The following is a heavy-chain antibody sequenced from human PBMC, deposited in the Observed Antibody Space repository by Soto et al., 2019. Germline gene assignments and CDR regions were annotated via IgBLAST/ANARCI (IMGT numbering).Heavy chain of an antibody. D-gene: IGHD5-18*01. J-gene: IGHJ4*02. Sequence: PGGSLRLSCAASGFTFISYGMHWVRQAPGKGLEWVAVILYDGSNKYYADSVKGRFTISRDNSKNTLYLQMNSLRPEDTAVYYCAKSRPRDTAMAALDYWGQGTLVTVSS. V-gene: IGHV3-30*18. CDR2: ILYDGSNK. CDR3: AKSRPRDTAMAALDY. CDR1: GFTFISYG.